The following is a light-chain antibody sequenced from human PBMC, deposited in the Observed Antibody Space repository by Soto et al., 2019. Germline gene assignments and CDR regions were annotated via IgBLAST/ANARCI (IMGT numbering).Light chain of an antibody. V-gene: IGKV3-20*01. CDR1: QSVSS. Sequence: EMVLTQSPGALSLSTGERATLSCRTSQSVSSIAWYQQKPGQTPRLLIYGTSSRATGIPDRFGGSGSETDFTHTFTRLEPEDFAVYFCQHYGTSPPYTFGQGTKSELK. CDR2: GTS. J-gene: IGKJ2*01. CDR3: QHYGTSPPYT.